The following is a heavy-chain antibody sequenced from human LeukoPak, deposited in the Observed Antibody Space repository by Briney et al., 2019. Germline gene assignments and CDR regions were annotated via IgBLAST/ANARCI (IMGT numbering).Heavy chain of an antibody. CDR1: GSTFSSYW. D-gene: IGHD6-19*01. V-gene: IGHV3-74*01. CDR2: INSDGSST. CDR3: ARAAVANTRLFAFDV. J-gene: IGHJ3*01. Sequence: GGSLRLSCAASGSTFSSYWMHWVRQAPGKGLVWVSRINSDGSSTSYADSVKGRFTISRDNAKNTLYVQMNSLRAEDTAVYHCARAAVANTRLFAFDVWGQGTMVTVSS.